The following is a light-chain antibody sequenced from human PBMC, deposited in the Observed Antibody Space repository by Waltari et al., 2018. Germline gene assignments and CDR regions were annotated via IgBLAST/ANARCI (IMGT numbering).Light chain of an antibody. J-gene: IGLJ3*02. V-gene: IGLV3-27*01. Sequence: SYELTQPSSVSVSPGQTAKILCSGDILAKKYDRWFQQTPGQAPLLLIYEDSERPSEIPGRFSGSSSGTTVTLTITGAHVDDEADYYCFSAADNNWVFGGGTKLTVL. CDR2: EDS. CDR3: FSAADNNWV. CDR1: ILAKKY.